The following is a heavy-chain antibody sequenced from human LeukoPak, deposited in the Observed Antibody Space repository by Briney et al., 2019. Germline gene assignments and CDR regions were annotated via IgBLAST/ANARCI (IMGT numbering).Heavy chain of an antibody. D-gene: IGHD2-2*01. CDR2: INHRGST. J-gene: IGHJ4*02. Sequence: SETLSLTCAVYGGSFSGYYWSWIRQPPGEGLEGIGEINHRGSTNYNPSLKSRVTISVDTPKNQFSLKLRSVTAADTAVYYCAKRKYCSSPSCYYFDYWGQGTLVTVSS. CDR3: AKRKYCSSPSCYYFDY. V-gene: IGHV4-34*01. CDR1: GGSFSGYY.